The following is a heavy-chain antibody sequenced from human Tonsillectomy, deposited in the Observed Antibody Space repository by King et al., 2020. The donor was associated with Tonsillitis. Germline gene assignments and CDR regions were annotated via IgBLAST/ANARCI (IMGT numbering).Heavy chain of an antibody. D-gene: IGHD3-9*01. CDR2: ISSGSSYI. CDR3: ARVTYDILTGYYIDYFDY. Sequence: VQLVESGGGLVKPGGSLRLSCAASGFTFRKYTIHWVRQAPGKGLEWVSSISSGSSYINYADSVRGRFTISRDNAKNSLYLQMNSLRAEDTAEYYCARVTYDILTGYYIDYFDYWGQGTLVTVSS. V-gene: IGHV3-21*01. J-gene: IGHJ4*02. CDR1: GFTFRKYT.